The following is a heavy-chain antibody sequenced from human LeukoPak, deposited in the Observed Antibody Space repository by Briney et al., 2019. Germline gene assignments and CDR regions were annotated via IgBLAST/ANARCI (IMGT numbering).Heavy chain of an antibody. V-gene: IGHV3-23*01. CDR3: AKENRYYDNSGGGFDY. CDR2: ISGSGSST. J-gene: IGHJ4*02. Sequence: GGSLRLSRAASGFTFSNYAMSWVRQAPGKGLEWVSAISGSGSSTYYADSVKGRFTISRDNSKNTLYLQMNSLKVEDTAVYYCAKENRYYDNSGGGFDYWGQGTLVTVSS. CDR1: GFTFSNYA. D-gene: IGHD3-22*01.